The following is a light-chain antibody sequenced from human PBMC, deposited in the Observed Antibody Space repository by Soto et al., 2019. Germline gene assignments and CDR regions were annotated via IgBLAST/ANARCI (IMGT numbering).Light chain of an antibody. V-gene: IGKV1D-12*01. Sequence: DIQMTQSPSSVSASVGDRVIISCRASQDIDRWLAWFQHEPGKAPKLLISTASSLQSGVPSRFSGSGSGTDFTLTIASLQFEDFATYYCLQSDTFPYTFGLGTKLEIK. CDR2: TAS. CDR1: QDIDRW. J-gene: IGKJ2*01. CDR3: LQSDTFPYT.